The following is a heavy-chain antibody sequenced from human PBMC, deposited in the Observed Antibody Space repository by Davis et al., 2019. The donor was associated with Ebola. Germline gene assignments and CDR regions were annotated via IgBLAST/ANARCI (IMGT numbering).Heavy chain of an antibody. CDR1: GYSFTSYW. CDR3: ARPGTAGTVDGFDI. Sequence: KVSCKGSGYSFTSYWIGWVRQMPGKGLEWMGIIYPGDSDTRYNPSFQGQVTISADESISTAYLQWSSLKASDAAMYYCARPGTAGTVDGFDIWGQGTMVTVSS. V-gene: IGHV5-51*01. D-gene: IGHD1-1*01. CDR2: IYPGDSDT. J-gene: IGHJ3*02.